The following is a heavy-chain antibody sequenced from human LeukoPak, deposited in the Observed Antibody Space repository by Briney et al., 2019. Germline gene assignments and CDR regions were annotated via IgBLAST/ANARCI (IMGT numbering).Heavy chain of an antibody. CDR1: GYTFTSYG. CDR2: ISAYNGNT. V-gene: IGHV1-18*01. J-gene: IGHJ4*02. CDR3: ASRLERRGEYYFDY. Sequence: ASVKVSCKASGYTFTSYGISWVRQAPGQGLEWMGWISAYNGNTNYAQKLQGRVTMTTDTSTSTAYMELSSLRSEDTAVYYCASRLERRGEYYFDYWGQGTLVTVSS. D-gene: IGHD1-1*01.